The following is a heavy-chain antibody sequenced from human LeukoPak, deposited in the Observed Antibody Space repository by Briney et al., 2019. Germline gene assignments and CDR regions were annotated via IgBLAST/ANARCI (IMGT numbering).Heavy chain of an antibody. CDR3: ATTYYYGSGTPGDY. J-gene: IGHJ4*02. Sequence: GGSLRLSCAASGFTFDDYAMHWVRQAPGKGLEWVSLISGDGGGTYYADSVKGRFTISRDNSKNSLYLQMNSLRTEDTALYYCATTYYYGSGTPGDYWGQGTLVTVSS. CDR1: GFTFDDYA. D-gene: IGHD3-10*01. CDR2: ISGDGGGT. V-gene: IGHV3-43*02.